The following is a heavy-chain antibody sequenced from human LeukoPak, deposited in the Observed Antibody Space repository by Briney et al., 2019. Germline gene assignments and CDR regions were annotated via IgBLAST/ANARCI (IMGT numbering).Heavy chain of an antibody. D-gene: IGHD2-21*02. V-gene: IGHV4-30-4*01. CDR1: GGSISSGDYY. CDR3: ARETSVTANAFDI. CDR2: IYYSGST. Sequence: PSETLSLTCTVSGGSISSGDYYWSWSRKPPGKGLVWIGYIYYSGSTYSNPSLKSRVTISVDTSKNKFSLNLTSVTAADTAVYYCARETSVTANAFDIWGLGTTVTVSS. J-gene: IGHJ3*02.